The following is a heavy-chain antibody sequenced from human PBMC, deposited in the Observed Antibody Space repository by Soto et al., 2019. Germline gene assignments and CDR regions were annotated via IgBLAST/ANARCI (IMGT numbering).Heavy chain of an antibody. D-gene: IGHD6-6*01. CDR3: AKDKSRSALGYFDY. Sequence: QVQLVDSGGGVVQPGGSLRLSCAASGFTFFSYAMHWVRQAPGKGLEWVAFISHDGSNKYYADSVKGRFTTSRYNSKNTLYLQMSGLSAEDTAIYYCAKDKSRSALGYFDYWCQGSLGTVSS. CDR2: ISHDGSNK. CDR1: GFTFFSYA. V-gene: IGHV3-30*18. J-gene: IGHJ4*02.